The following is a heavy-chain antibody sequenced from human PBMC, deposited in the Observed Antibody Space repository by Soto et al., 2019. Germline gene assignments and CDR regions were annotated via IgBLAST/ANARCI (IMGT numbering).Heavy chain of an antibody. V-gene: IGHV3-30*18. Sequence: GGSLRLSCATSGFTFSSYGMHWVRQAPGKGLEWVAVISYDGSNKYYADSVKGRFTISRDNSKNTLYLQMNSLRAEDTAVYYCAKDRGVGAPGGYYYGMDVWGQGTTVTVYS. CDR2: ISYDGSNK. J-gene: IGHJ6*02. CDR3: AKDRGVGAPGGYYYGMDV. D-gene: IGHD1-26*01. CDR1: GFTFSSYG.